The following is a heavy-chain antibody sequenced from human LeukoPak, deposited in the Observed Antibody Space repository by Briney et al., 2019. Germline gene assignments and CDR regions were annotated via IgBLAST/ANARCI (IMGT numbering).Heavy chain of an antibody. CDR1: GFIFSTYW. Sequence: GGSLRLSCAASGFIFSTYWMTWVRQAPGKGLEWVANIKQDGSEEYYVDSVKGRFTISRDNAKNSLYLQMNSLRVEDTAVYYCARAIYSSGWYGSGATYYYFDYWGQGALVTVYS. J-gene: IGHJ4*02. CDR2: IKQDGSEE. V-gene: IGHV3-7*04. D-gene: IGHD6-19*01. CDR3: ARAIYSSGWYGSGATYYYFDY.